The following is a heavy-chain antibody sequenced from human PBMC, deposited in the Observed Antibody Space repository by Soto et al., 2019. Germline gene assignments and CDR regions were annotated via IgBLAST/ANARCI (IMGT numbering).Heavy chain of an antibody. Sequence: GASVKVSCKASGYTFTSYGISWVRQAPGQGLEWMGWISAYNGNTNYSQKLQGRVTITRDTSASTAYMELSSLRSEDTAVYYCARGDYCGDLWYFDLWGRGTLVTVSS. V-gene: IGHV1-18*01. J-gene: IGHJ2*01. CDR1: GYTFTSYG. D-gene: IGHD4-17*01. CDR2: ISAYNGNT. CDR3: ARGDYCGDLWYFDL.